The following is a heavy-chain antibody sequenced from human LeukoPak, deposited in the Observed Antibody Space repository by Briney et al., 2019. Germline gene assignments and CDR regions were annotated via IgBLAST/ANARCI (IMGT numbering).Heavy chain of an antibody. V-gene: IGHV3-11*03. J-gene: IGHJ4*02. CDR3: AAGTAADY. D-gene: IGHD6-13*01. Sequence: GGSLRLSCVVSGIPFRDFDMNWIRQAPGKGLEWISYISSSSSYTDYAESVKGRFTISRDNAKSALYLQMNDLRVDDTALYYCAAGTAADYWGQGTLVIVSS. CDR1: GIPFRDFD. CDR2: ISSSSSYT.